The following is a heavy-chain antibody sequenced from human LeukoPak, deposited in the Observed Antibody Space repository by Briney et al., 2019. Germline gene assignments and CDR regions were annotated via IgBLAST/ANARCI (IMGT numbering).Heavy chain of an antibody. CDR2: IYHSGST. CDR3: ASRITMIVVANHAFDI. V-gene: IGHV4-38-2*02. D-gene: IGHD3-22*01. Sequence: SETLSLTXTVSGYSISSGYYWGWVRQPPGKRLEWIGSIYHSGSTYYNPSLKSRVTISVDTSKNQFSLKLSSVTAADTAVYYCASRITMIVVANHAFDIWGQGTMVTVSS. J-gene: IGHJ3*02. CDR1: GYSISSGYY.